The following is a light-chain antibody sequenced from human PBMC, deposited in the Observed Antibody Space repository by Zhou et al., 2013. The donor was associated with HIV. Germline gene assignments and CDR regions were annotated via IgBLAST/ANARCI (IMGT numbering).Light chain of an antibody. CDR1: QTISNW. CDR2: KAS. J-gene: IGKJ1*01. CDR3: QHYDTYSGT. Sequence: DIQMTQSPSTLSASVGDRVTITCRASQTISNWLAWYQHKPGKAPKLLISKASSLESGVPSRFSGSGSGTKFTLTISSLQPDDFATYYCQHYDTYSGTFGQGTKVEI. V-gene: IGKV1-5*03.